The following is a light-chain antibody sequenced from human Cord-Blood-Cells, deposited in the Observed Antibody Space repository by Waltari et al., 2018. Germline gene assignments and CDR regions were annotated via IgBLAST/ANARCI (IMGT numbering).Light chain of an antibody. Sequence: DIQMTQSPSSLSASVGDRVTITCQASQDISNYLNWYQQKPGKAPNPLIYDASNLETGVPSRFSGSGSGTDFTFTISSLQPEDIATYYCQQYDNLPYTFGQGTKLETK. CDR3: QQYDNLPYT. CDR1: QDISNY. J-gene: IGKJ2*01. V-gene: IGKV1-33*01. CDR2: DAS.